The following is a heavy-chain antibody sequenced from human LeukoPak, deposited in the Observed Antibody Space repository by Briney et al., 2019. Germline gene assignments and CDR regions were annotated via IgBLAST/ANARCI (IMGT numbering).Heavy chain of an antibody. J-gene: IGHJ4*02. D-gene: IGHD5-24*01. Sequence: QPGGSLRLSCTASGFTFGDYAMSWVRQAPGKGLEWVGFIRSKAYGGTTEHAASVRGRFTISRDDSKSIAYLQLNSLKTEDTAVYYCTRDWPESFDYWGQETLVTVS. CDR3: TRDWPESFDY. CDR2: IRSKAYGGTT. CDR1: GFTFGDYA. V-gene: IGHV3-49*04.